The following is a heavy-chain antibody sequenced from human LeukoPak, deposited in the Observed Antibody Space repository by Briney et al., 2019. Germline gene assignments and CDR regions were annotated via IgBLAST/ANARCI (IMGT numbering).Heavy chain of an antibody. V-gene: IGHV3-73*01. D-gene: IGHD3-22*01. CDR2: IRSKANNYAT. J-gene: IGHJ4*02. CDR1: GFTFSGSA. CDR3: TGDNFDSSVKFDY. Sequence: GGSLRLSCVVSGFTFSGSAVHWVRRLPGKGRGWVGRIRSKANNYATAYAASVKGRFTISRDDSKNTAYLQMNSLKTEDTAVYYCTGDNFDSSVKFDYWGQGTLVTASS.